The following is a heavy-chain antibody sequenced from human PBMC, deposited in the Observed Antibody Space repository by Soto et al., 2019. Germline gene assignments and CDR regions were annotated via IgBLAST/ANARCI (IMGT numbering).Heavy chain of an antibody. CDR2: IYYSGTS. V-gene: IGHV4-39*01. D-gene: IGHD1-1*01. J-gene: IGHJ6*02. CDR3: ARCWNDDYYYYGMDV. CDR1: GGSISDDTYY. Sequence: SETLSLTCTVSGGSISDDTYYWGWIRQPPGKGLEWIGSIYYSGTSSYNPSLESRVTMSVDTSKNQLSLRLSSVTAADTAVYYCARCWNDDYYYYGMDVWGQGTTVTVSS.